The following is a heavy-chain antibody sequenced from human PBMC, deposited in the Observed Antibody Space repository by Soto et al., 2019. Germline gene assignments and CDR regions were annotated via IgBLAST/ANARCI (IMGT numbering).Heavy chain of an antibody. V-gene: IGHV1-18*01. CDR2: ISTYNENT. CDR3: AREGYCSSGSCALYSHDFFGMDV. D-gene: IGHD2-15*01. CDR1: GYSFTRYG. J-gene: IGHJ6*02. Sequence: QVQLVQSGAEVKKPGASMKVSCKASGYSFTRYGISWVRQAPGQGLEWMGWISTYNENTKYAQKFQGRVTMTTDTSTSTAYRELRSLTSDDTAVYYCAREGYCSSGSCALYSHDFFGMDVWGQGTTVTVSS.